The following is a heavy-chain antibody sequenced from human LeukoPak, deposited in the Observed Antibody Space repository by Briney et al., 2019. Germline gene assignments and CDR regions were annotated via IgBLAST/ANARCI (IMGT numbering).Heavy chain of an antibody. D-gene: IGHD6-19*01. CDR2: IYFSGNT. CDR1: GGSNSGYY. J-gene: IGHJ5*02. V-gene: IGHV4-59*08. CDR3: ARRMNTSGWLDH. Sequence: SETLSLTCTVSGGSNSGYYWSWIRQPPGKGLEWIGYIYFSGNTNYNPSLKSRVIISVDTSKNQFSLKLSSVTAADTAVYYCARRMNTSGWLDHWGQGTLVTVSS.